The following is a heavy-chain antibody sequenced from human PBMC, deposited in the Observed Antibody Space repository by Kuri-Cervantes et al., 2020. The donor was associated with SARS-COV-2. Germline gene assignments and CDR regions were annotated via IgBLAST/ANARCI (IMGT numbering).Heavy chain of an antibody. Sequence: GGSLRLSCAASGFTFSSYAMSWVRQAPGKGLEWVSAISGSGGSTYYADSVKGRFTISRDNSKNTLYLQMNSLRAEDTAVYYCARGLSGSYYYFDYWGQGTLVTVSS. CDR3: ARGLSGSYYYFDY. J-gene: IGHJ4*02. D-gene: IGHD1-26*01. CDR1: GFTFSSYA. V-gene: IGHV3-23*01. CDR2: ISGSGGST.